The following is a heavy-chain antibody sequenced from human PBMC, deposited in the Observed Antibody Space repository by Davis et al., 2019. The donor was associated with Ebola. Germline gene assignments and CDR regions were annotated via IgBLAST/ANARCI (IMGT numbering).Heavy chain of an antibody. D-gene: IGHD1-26*01. CDR1: GFTFSNFW. V-gene: IGHV3-23*01. J-gene: IGHJ4*02. CDR3: AKHFSGSYCQDS. CDR2: FPGSGGGP. Sequence: PGGSLRLSCAASGFTFSNFWMSWVRQAPGKGLEWVSTFPGSGGGPSYADSVKGRFTFSRDNSQSTLYLHMNLLRVEDTAIYYCAKHFSGSYCQDSWGQGTLVTVSS.